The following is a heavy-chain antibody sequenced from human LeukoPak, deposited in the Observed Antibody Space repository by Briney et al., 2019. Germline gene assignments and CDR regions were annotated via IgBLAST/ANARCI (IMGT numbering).Heavy chain of an antibody. Sequence: ASVKVSCKASGYTFTNNFMHWVRQAPGQGLEWMGWINPNSGGTNYAQKFQGRVTMTRDTSISTAYMELSRLRPDDTAVYFCARGPRYYYDSSGPFDYWGQGTLVTVSS. CDR1: GYTFTNNF. J-gene: IGHJ4*02. CDR2: INPNSGGT. D-gene: IGHD3-22*01. CDR3: ARGPRYYYDSSGPFDY. V-gene: IGHV1-2*02.